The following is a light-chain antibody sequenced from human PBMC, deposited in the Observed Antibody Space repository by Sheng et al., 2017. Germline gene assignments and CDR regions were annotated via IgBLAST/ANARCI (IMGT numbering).Light chain of an antibody. CDR2: DVS. V-gene: IGLV2-14*03. CDR1: SSDVGGSNY. CDR3: NSYTSSSTHV. Sequence: QSALTQPASVSGSPGQSITISCTGTSSDVGGSNYVFWYQQYPGKAPKLMIYDVSNRPSGVSNRFSGSKSGNTASLTISGLQAEDEADYYCNSYTSSSTHVFGTGTKVTVL. J-gene: IGLJ1*01.